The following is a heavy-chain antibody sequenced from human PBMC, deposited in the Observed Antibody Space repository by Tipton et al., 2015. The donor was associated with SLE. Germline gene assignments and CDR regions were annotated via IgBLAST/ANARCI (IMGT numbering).Heavy chain of an antibody. V-gene: IGHV4-30-4*01. D-gene: IGHD3-16*01. CDR1: GGSISRGGYY. J-gene: IGHJ4*02. CDR3: ARVSPVVLGGSGDFVE. Sequence: TLSLTCTVSGGSISRGGYYWNWPRQSPGKGLAWIGYIYNTGKTYYTPSLESRITISVDPSRNQFSLKLTSVRAADTAVYYCARVSPVVLGGSGDFVEWGQGTLVTVSS. CDR2: IYNTGKT.